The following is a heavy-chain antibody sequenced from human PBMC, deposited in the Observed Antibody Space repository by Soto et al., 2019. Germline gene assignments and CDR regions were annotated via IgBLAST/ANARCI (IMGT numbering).Heavy chain of an antibody. Sequence: QVQLVQSGAEVKKPGSSVKGSCKASGGTFSSYAISWVRQAPGQGLEWMGGIIPIFGTANYAQKFQGRVTITADESTSTAYMELSSLRSQDTAVYYCASTLDYGRNSNWFDPWGQGTLVTVSS. V-gene: IGHV1-69*01. CDR2: IIPIFGTA. CDR3: ASTLDYGRNSNWFDP. D-gene: IGHD4-17*01. J-gene: IGHJ5*02. CDR1: GGTFSSYA.